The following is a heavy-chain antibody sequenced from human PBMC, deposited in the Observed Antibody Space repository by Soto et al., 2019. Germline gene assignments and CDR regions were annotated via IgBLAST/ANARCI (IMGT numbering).Heavy chain of an antibody. Sequence: QVQLVQSGAEVKKPGSSVKVSCKASGGTFNSFAFSWVRQAPGQGLEWMGGIIPIFGTANYAQKFQGRVTXXAXEXXGTTYLEVSSLRSEDTALYYCARDPCISTTCYHDFWGQGTLVTVSS. CDR3: ARDPCISTTCYHDF. CDR2: IIPIFGTA. CDR1: GGTFNSFA. V-gene: IGHV1-69*12. D-gene: IGHD2-2*01. J-gene: IGHJ4*02.